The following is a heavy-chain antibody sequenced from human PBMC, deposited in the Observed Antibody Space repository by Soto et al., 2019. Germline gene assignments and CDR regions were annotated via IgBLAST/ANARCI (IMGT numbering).Heavy chain of an antibody. Sequence: GSSVKVSCKASGVTFSSYAISWVRPAPLQGLEWMGGIIPIFGTANYAQKFQGRATITADESTSTAYMELSSLRSEETAVYYCARANVYSNSWSDAFDIWGQGTMVIAS. V-gene: IGHV1-69*13. CDR1: GVTFSSYA. CDR2: IIPIFGTA. CDR3: ARANVYSNSWSDAFDI. J-gene: IGHJ3*02. D-gene: IGHD6-13*01.